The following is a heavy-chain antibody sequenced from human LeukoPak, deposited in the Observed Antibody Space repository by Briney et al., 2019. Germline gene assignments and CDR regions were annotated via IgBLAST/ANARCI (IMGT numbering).Heavy chain of an antibody. CDR3: ARDSLPTFGGVIVKVDY. Sequence: GGSLRLSCAASGFTFRSYSMNWVRQAPGKGLEWVSAIDPSSTYIYYADSVKGRFTISRDNAKNSLYLQMNSLRAEDTAVYYCARDSLPTFGGVIVKVDYWGQGTLVTVSS. CDR2: IDPSSTYI. V-gene: IGHV3-21*01. J-gene: IGHJ4*02. CDR1: GFTFRSYS. D-gene: IGHD3-16*02.